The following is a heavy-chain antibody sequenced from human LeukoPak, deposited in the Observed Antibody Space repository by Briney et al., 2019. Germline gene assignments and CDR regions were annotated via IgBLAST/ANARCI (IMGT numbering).Heavy chain of an antibody. CDR1: GYTFTSYG. Sequence: ASVKVSCKASGYTFTSYGISWVRQAPGQGLEWMGWISAYNGNTNYAQKLQGRVTMTTDTSTSTAYMELRSLRSDDTAVYYCARGPIRDGYNYYYFDYWGQGTLVTVSS. CDR2: ISAYNGNT. V-gene: IGHV1-18*01. J-gene: IGHJ4*02. CDR3: ARGPIRDGYNYYYFDY. D-gene: IGHD5-24*01.